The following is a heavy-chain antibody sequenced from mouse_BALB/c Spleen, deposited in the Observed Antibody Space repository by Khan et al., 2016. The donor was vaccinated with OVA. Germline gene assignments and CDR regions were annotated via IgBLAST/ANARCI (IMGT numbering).Heavy chain of an antibody. Sequence: QVQLKQSGPELVRPGVSVKISCKGSGYTFTDYAMHWVKQSHAKSLEWIGVISTYYGHTDYNQKFKGKATMTVDKSSSTAYMELARLTSEDSAIYYCARGGRFAYWGQGNLGTVSA. CDR3: ARGGRFAY. J-gene: IGHJ3*01. D-gene: IGHD3-3*01. V-gene: IGHV1S137*01. CDR1: GYTFTDYA. CDR2: ISTYYGHT.